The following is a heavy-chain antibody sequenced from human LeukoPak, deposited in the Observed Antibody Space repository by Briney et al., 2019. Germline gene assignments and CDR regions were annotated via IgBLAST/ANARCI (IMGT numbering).Heavy chain of an antibody. V-gene: IGHV4-34*01. CDR1: GGSFSGYY. Sequence: TPSETLSLTCAVYGGSFSGYYWSWIRQPPGKGLEWIGEINHSGSTNYNPSLKSRVTISVDTSKNQFSLKLSSVTAADTAVYYCARGPVAATRWAAYYYYYGMDVWGQGTTVTVSS. D-gene: IGHD2-15*01. CDR2: INHSGST. J-gene: IGHJ6*02. CDR3: ARGPVAATRWAAYYYYYGMDV.